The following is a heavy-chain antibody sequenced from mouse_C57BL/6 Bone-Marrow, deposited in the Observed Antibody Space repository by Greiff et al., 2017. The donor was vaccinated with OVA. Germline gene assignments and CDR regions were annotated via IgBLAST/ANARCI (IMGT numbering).Heavy chain of an antibody. CDR1: GFTFSSYA. Sequence: EVMLVESGGGLVKPGGSLKLSCAASGFTFSSYAMSWVRQTPEKRLEWVATISDGGSYTYYPDNVKGRFTISRDNAKNNLYLQMSHLKSEDTAMYYCARGLTYDPYYAMDYWGQGTSVTVSS. V-gene: IGHV5-4*03. CDR2: ISDGGSYT. J-gene: IGHJ4*01. D-gene: IGHD2-12*01. CDR3: ARGLTYDPYYAMDY.